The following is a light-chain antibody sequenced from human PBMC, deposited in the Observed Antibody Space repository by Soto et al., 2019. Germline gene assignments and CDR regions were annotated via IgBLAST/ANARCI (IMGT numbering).Light chain of an antibody. V-gene: IGKV1-39*01. CDR2: AAS. J-gene: IGKJ1*01. CDR1: QSISSY. Sequence: DIQMTQSPSSLSASVGDRVTITCRASQSISSYLNWYQQKPGKAPKLLIYAASSLQSGVPSRFSGSGSGIDFTLTISSLQPEDFATYYCQQSYSTPGTFGQGTKVDIK. CDR3: QQSYSTPGT.